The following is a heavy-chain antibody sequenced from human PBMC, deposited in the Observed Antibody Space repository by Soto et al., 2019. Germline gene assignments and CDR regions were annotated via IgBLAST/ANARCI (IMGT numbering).Heavy chain of an antibody. CDR3: AGVGYGSGRGEFDY. Sequence: ASVKVSCKASGGTFSSYAISWVRQAPGQGLEWMGGIIPIFGTANYAQKFQGRVTITADESTSQAYMELVSLGSEEPAVYYCAGVGYGSGRGEFDYWGQGTLVTVSS. V-gene: IGHV1-69*13. D-gene: IGHD3-10*01. CDR1: GGTFSSYA. CDR2: IIPIFGTA. J-gene: IGHJ4*02.